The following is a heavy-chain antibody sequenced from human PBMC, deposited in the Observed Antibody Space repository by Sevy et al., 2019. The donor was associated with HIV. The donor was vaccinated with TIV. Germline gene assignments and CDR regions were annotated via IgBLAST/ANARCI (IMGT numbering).Heavy chain of an antibody. V-gene: IGHV4-59*01. Sequence: SETLSLTCTVSGGSISSYYWSWIRQPPGKGLEWIGYISYSGSTNDNPSLRSRVTISIDTSKNQLSLRLSSVIATDTAVYYCARGGGRTDWGMDVWGPGTLVSVSS. D-gene: IGHD3-9*01. CDR1: GGSISSYY. CDR2: ISYSGST. CDR3: ARGGGRTDWGMDV. J-gene: IGHJ6*02.